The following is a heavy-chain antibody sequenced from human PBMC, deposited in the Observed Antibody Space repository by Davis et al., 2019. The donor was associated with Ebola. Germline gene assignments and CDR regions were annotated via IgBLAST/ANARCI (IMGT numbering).Heavy chain of an antibody. D-gene: IGHD3-3*01. Sequence: GESLKISCAASGFTFSSYAMHWVRQAPGKGLEYVSAISSNWGSTYYANSVKGRFTISRDNSKNTLYLQMGSLRAEDMAVYYCARGSGDFWSGTYGMDVWGQGTTVTVSS. CDR2: ISSNWGST. CDR1: GFTFSSYA. CDR3: ARGSGDFWSGTYGMDV. J-gene: IGHJ6*02. V-gene: IGHV3-64*01.